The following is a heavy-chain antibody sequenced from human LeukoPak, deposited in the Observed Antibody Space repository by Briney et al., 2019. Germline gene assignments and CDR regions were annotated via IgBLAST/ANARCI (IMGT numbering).Heavy chain of an antibody. CDR2: ISSSGSTI. D-gene: IGHD6-6*01. V-gene: IGHV3-11*04. CDR3: ARARDSSSSGYYYYYYMDV. J-gene: IGHJ6*03. CDR1: GFTFSDYY. Sequence: GGSLRLSCAASGFTFSDYYMSWIRQAPGKGLEWVSYISSSGSTIYYADSVKGRFTISRDNAKNSLYLQMDSLRAEDTAVYYCARARDSSSSGYYYYYYMDVWGKGTTVTVSS.